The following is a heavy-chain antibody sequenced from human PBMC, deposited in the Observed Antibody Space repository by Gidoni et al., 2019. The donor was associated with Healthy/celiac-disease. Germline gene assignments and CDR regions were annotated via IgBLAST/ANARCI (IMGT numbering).Heavy chain of an antibody. J-gene: IGHJ4*02. Sequence: EVQLVESGGGLVQPGGSLRLPCAASGFTFSSYAMSWVRQAPGKGLEWVSAIGGSGGSTYYADSVKGRFTISRDNSKNTLYLQMNSLRAEDTAVYYCAKGDYDYIWGSYRYPPDYWGQGTLVTVSS. CDR1: GFTFSSYA. CDR2: IGGSGGST. CDR3: AKGDYDYIWGSYRYPPDY. V-gene: IGHV3-23*04. D-gene: IGHD3-16*02.